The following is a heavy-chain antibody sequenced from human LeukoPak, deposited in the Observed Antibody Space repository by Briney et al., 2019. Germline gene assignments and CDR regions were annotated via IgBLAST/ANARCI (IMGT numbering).Heavy chain of an antibody. CDR3: AKESRYYYGSGSFSHFDY. CDR2: ISGSGGST. Sequence: PGGSLRLSCVASGFSFSSYSMNWVRQAPGKGLEWVSAISGSGGSTYYADSVKGRFTISRDNSKNTLYLQMNSLRAEDTAVYYCAKESRYYYGSGSFSHFDYWGQGTLVTVSS. J-gene: IGHJ4*02. V-gene: IGHV3-23*01. CDR1: GFSFSSYS. D-gene: IGHD3-10*01.